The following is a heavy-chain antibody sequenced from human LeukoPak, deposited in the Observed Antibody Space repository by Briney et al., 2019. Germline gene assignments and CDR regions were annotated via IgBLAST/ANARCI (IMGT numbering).Heavy chain of an antibody. CDR1: GGSISSGGYY. Sequence: SETLSLTCTVSGGSISSGGYYWSWTRQPPGKGLEWIGSIYYSGSTYYNPSLESRITISSDTSVNRFSLRLYSVTAADTAVYCCSRASQYCTGGRCYPYYFDYWGQGSLVTVSS. CDR3: SRASQYCTGGRCYPYYFDY. D-gene: IGHD2-15*01. CDR2: IYYSGST. V-gene: IGHV4-31*03. J-gene: IGHJ4*02.